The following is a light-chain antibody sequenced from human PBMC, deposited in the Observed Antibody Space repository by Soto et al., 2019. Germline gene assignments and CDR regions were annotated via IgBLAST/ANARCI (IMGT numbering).Light chain of an antibody. CDR2: DAS. CDR1: QSVSSY. CDR3: QQRSNWPLS. Sequence: MVLTQSPATLSLSPGERATLSCRASQSVSSYLAWYQQKPGQAPRLLIYDASNRATGVPARFSGSGSGTDFTLTISSLEPEDFAVYDSQQRSNWPLSFGGGTKVEIK. J-gene: IGKJ4*01. V-gene: IGKV3-11*01.